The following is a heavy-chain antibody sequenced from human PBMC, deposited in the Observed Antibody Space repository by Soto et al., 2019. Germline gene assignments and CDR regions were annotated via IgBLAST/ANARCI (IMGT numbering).Heavy chain of an antibody. V-gene: IGHV1-8*01. Sequence: QVQLVQSGAEVKKPGASVKVSCKASGYIFTSYDINWVRQATGQGLEWVGWMNPKSGNTGYAQKFEGRVTMTRHTSISTAYMELSSLRSEDTAVYYCARAPEYSSTWDFYYYYMDVWGNGTTVAVS. CDR3: ARAPEYSSTWDFYYYYMDV. J-gene: IGHJ6*03. CDR2: MNPKSGNT. CDR1: GYIFTSYD. D-gene: IGHD6-13*01.